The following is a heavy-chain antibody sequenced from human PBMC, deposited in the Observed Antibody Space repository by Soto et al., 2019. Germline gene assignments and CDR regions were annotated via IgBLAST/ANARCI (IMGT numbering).Heavy chain of an antibody. CDR2: IYHSGST. D-gene: IGHD2-8*02. CDR3: ARLVVIGNWFDP. V-gene: IGHV4-30-2*01. J-gene: IGHJ5*02. Sequence: SETLSLTCAVSGGSISSGGYSWSWIRQPPGKGLEWIGYIYHSGSTYYNPSLKSRVTISVDRSKNQFSLKLSSVTAADTAVYYCARLVVIGNWFDPWGQGTLVTVSS. CDR1: GGSISSGGYS.